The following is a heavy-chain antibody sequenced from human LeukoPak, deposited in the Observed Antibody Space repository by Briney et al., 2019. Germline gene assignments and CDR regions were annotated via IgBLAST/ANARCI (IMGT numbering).Heavy chain of an antibody. Sequence: GSLRLSYAASGFNFNNYWMHWVRQTPGKGLEWVSRINSDGSTTTYADSVKGRFTISRDNTKNMPYLQMNSLTAEDTAMYYCASLSQYPSAWFDPWGQGTLVTVSS. CDR1: GFNFNNYW. CDR3: ASLSQYPSAWFDP. CDR2: INSDGSTT. D-gene: IGHD2/OR15-2a*01. V-gene: IGHV3-74*01. J-gene: IGHJ5*02.